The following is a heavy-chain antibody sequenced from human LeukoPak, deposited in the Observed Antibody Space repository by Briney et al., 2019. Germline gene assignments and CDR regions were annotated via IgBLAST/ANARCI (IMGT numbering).Heavy chain of an antibody. CDR2: ISSGGYTI. Sequence: TTGGSLRLSCAASGFTFSDYYMSWIRQAPGKGLEWVSYISSGGYTIYYADSVKGRFTFSRDNTRKSLYLQMNSLRAEDTAVYYCARDVMVRGARNNWFDPWGQGTLVTVSS. D-gene: IGHD3-10*01. CDR1: GFTFSDYY. V-gene: IGHV3-11*01. J-gene: IGHJ5*02. CDR3: ARDVMVRGARNNWFDP.